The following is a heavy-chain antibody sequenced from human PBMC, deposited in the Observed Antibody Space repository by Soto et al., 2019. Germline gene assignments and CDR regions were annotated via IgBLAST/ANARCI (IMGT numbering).Heavy chain of an antibody. D-gene: IGHD3-10*01. CDR1: GYTFTSYG. Sequence: QVQLVQSGAEVKKPGASVKVSCKASGYTFTSYGISWVRQAPGQGLEWMGWISAYNGNTNYTQNLQGRVTMTTDTSPSTAYMELRGLRSDDTVVYYCARDTHTYYYGLGSILGFDYCGQGTVVSVSS. V-gene: IGHV1-18*01. J-gene: IGHJ4*02. CDR3: ARDTHTYYYGLGSILGFDY. CDR2: ISAYNGNT.